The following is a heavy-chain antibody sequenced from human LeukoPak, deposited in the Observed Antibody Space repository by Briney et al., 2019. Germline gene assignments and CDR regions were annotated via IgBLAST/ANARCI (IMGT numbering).Heavy chain of an antibody. J-gene: IGHJ3*02. CDR2: ISSSSSTI. D-gene: IGHD6-13*01. V-gene: IGHV3-48*04. CDR3: ARHSSSWYADAFDI. CDR1: GFTFSSYS. Sequence: PGGSLRLSCAASGFTFSSYSMNWVRQAPGKGLEWVSYISSSSSTIYYADSVKGRFTISRDNAKNSLYLQMNSLRAEDTAVYYCARHSSSWYADAFDIWGQGTMVTVSS.